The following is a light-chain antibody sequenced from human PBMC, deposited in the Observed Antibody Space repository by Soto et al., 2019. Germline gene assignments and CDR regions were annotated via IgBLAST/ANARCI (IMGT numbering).Light chain of an antibody. CDR3: QLYGGSHMFS. Sequence: EIVLTQSPATLSLSPGTGATLSCRASQIVTSSLAWYQQRPGQAPRLLIYAASSRATGIPDRFSGSGSGTDFTLTISRLEPEDFAVYYCQLYGGSHMFSFGQGTKLEIK. V-gene: IGKV3-20*01. CDR1: QIVTSS. CDR2: AAS. J-gene: IGKJ2*01.